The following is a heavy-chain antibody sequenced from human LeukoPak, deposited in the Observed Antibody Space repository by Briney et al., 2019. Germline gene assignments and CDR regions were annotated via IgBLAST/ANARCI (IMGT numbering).Heavy chain of an antibody. J-gene: IGHJ4*02. CDR3: AREIGPRQLHLWGSAFDY. D-gene: IGHD5-18*01. CDR2: INPNSGGT. Sequence: ASVKVSCKASGYTFTSYYMHWVRQAPGQGLEWMGWINPNSGGTNYAQKFQGRLTMTRDTSTTTVYMELSSLRSEDTAMYYCAREIGPRQLHLWGSAFDYWGQGTLVTVSS. V-gene: IGHV1-2*02. CDR1: GYTFTSYY.